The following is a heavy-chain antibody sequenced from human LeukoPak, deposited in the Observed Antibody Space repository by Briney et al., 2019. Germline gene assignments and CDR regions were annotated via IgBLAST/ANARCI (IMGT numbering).Heavy chain of an antibody. CDR3: ARGKSGSYGLEDY. CDR1: GFTFSSYW. V-gene: IGHV3-74*01. D-gene: IGHD1-26*01. J-gene: IGHJ4*01. Sequence: GGSLGLSCAASGFTFSSYWMHWVRQAPGKGLVWVSRINGDGNSINYADSVRGRFTISRDNVKNTLYLQMNSLRAEDTAVYYCARGKSGSYGLEDYLGHGTLVTVSS. CDR2: INGDGNSI.